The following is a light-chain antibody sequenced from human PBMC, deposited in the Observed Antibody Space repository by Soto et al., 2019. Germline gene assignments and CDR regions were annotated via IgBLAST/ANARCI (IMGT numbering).Light chain of an antibody. V-gene: IGLV2-8*01. CDR3: SSYAGSNKSV. CDR1: SSVVGGYNY. Sequence: QSALTQPPSASGSPGQSVTIXCTGTSSVVGGYNYVSWYQQHPGKAPKLMIYEVSKRPSGVPDRFSGSKSGNTASLTVSGLQPEDEADYYCSSYAGSNKSVFGTGTKLTVL. CDR2: EVS. J-gene: IGLJ1*01.